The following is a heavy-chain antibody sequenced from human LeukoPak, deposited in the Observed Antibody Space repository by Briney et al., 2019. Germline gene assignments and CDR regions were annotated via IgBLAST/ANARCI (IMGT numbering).Heavy chain of an antibody. Sequence: ASVKVSCKASGYTFTAYYIHWVRQAPGQGLEWMGWISPNSGGTNYAQEFQGRVTVTRDTSISTAYMELSGLISDDTAVYYCARGRAQNEDQWLLQGYWGQGTLVTISS. D-gene: IGHD5-12*01. CDR1: GYTFTAYY. CDR3: ARGRAQNEDQWLLQGY. V-gene: IGHV1-2*02. J-gene: IGHJ4*02. CDR2: ISPNSGGT.